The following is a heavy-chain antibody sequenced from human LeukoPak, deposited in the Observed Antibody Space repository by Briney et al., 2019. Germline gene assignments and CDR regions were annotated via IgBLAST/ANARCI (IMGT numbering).Heavy chain of an antibody. CDR2: IYYSGST. CDR1: GGSISSYY. D-gene: IGHD5-18*01. Sequence: SETLSLTCTVSGGSISSYYWSWIRQPPGKRLEWIGYIYYSGSTSYNPSLKSRVTISVDTSKNQISLKLSSVTAADTAVYYCARDLGVMVRAFDIWGQGTMVAVSS. V-gene: IGHV4-59*01. J-gene: IGHJ3*02. CDR3: ARDLGVMVRAFDI.